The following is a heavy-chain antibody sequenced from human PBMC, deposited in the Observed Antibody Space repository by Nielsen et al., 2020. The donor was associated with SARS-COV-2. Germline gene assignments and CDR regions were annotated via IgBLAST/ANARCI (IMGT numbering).Heavy chain of an antibody. Sequence: GESLKISCAASGFTFSSYAMHWVRQAPGKGLEWVAVISYDGSNKYYADSVKGRFTISRDNSKNTLYLQMNSLRAEDTAVYYCARDSYSYGYDYWGQGTLVTASS. CDR3: ARDSYSYGYDY. CDR1: GFTFSSYA. CDR2: ISYDGSNK. D-gene: IGHD5-18*01. V-gene: IGHV3-30*04. J-gene: IGHJ4*02.